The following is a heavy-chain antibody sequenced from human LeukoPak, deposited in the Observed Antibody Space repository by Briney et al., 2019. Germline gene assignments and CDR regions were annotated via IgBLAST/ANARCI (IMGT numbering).Heavy chain of an antibody. Sequence: GGSLRLSCAASEFTFGNYDMHWVRQAPGKGLEWVAFIRYDGSKKSYADSVKGRFTISRDNSKNTLYLQMNSLRAEDTAVYYCARDGGPSSIVVVPAAMGPWFDPWGQGTLVTVSS. CDR3: ARDGGPSSIVVVPAAMGPWFDP. D-gene: IGHD2-2*01. CDR1: EFTFGNYD. J-gene: IGHJ5*02. V-gene: IGHV3-30*02. CDR2: IRYDGSKK.